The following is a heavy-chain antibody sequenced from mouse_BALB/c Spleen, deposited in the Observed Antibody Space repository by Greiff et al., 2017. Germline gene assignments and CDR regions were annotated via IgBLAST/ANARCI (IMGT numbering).Heavy chain of an antibody. Sequence: VQLVESGPELVKPGASVKISCKASGYSFTSYWMNWVKQRPGQGLEWIGMVHPSDSETRLNQKFKDKATLTVDKSSSTAYMQLSSPTSEDSAVYYCARSYYGSSDYFDYWGQGTTLTVSS. V-gene: IGHV1S126*01. CDR3: ARSYYGSSDYFDY. CDR2: VHPSDSET. J-gene: IGHJ2*01. D-gene: IGHD1-1*01. CDR1: GYSFTSYW.